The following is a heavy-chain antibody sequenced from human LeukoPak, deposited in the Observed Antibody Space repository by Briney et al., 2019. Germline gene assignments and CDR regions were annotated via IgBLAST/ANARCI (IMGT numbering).Heavy chain of an antibody. CDR1: GLTLSGYG. V-gene: IGHV3-64D*09. Sequence: PGGSLRLSCSPSGLTLSGYGMRWVRQAPGKGLEYVSAIVSNGASTYYADSVKGRFTISRDNAKNTLYLQMSSLRSDDTAVYYSVSHEWYYDSSRYSDYYGMYVWGQGTTVTVSS. J-gene: IGHJ6*02. D-gene: IGHD3-22*01. CDR3: VSHEWYYDSSRYSDYYGMYV. CDR2: IVSNGAST.